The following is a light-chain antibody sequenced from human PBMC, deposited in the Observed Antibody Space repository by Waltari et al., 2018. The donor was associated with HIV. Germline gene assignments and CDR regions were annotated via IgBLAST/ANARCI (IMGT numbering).Light chain of an antibody. J-gene: IGLJ2*01. CDR1: SSTIGADYD. Sequence: QSMLTQPPSVSGAPGQRVTIPCPGSSSTIGADYDVHWYQQIPGTAPKLLISGNKNRPSGVPDRFSASKSGTSASLTISGLQAEDEADYFCQYYDISLSASVVFGGGTRLTVL. V-gene: IGLV1-40*01. CDR2: GNK. CDR3: QYYDISLSASVV.